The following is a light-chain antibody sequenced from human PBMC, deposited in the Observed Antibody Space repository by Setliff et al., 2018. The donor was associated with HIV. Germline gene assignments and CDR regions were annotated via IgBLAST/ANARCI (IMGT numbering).Light chain of an antibody. V-gene: IGLV7-43*01. Sequence: VVTQEPSLTVSPGGTVTLTCASNSGAVTSGNYPNWFQQKPGQAPRVMIYNTANKHSWTPARFSGSLLGGKAALTLSGVQPEDEADYYCLLYYGTWVFGGGTKVTVL. CDR2: NTA. CDR3: LLYYGTWV. J-gene: IGLJ3*02. CDR1: SGAVTSGNY.